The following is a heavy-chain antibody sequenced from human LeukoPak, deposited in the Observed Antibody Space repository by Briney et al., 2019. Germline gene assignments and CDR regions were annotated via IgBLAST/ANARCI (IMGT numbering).Heavy chain of an antibody. D-gene: IGHD6-19*01. CDR3: ARGRKQWRGGNYFDS. CDR2: ITTGRGDT. V-gene: IGHV1-3*03. Sequence: GASVKVPCKASGYTFTDYALHWVRQAPGQSLEWMGWITTGRGDTQYSQAFQRRITITRDKSASTVSMDLSALRSEDTAVYYCARGRKQWRGGNYFDSWGQGTLVAVSS. CDR1: GYTFTDYA. J-gene: IGHJ4*02.